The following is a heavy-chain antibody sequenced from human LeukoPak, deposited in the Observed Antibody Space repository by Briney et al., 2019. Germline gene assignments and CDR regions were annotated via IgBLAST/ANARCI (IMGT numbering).Heavy chain of an antibody. CDR3: AKEVDCPSDCLFFHS. CDR2: INRRGHT. Sequence: PGGFLRLSCAASGFTFDRFTIHWVRQTPGKGLEGVSLINRRGHTFYADSVKGRFTISRDNSRNSVFLQMNSLRPEDTALYHCAKEVDCPSDCLFFHSWGQGTLVTVSS. V-gene: IGHV3-43*01. CDR1: GFTFDRFT. J-gene: IGHJ4*02. D-gene: IGHD2-21*02.